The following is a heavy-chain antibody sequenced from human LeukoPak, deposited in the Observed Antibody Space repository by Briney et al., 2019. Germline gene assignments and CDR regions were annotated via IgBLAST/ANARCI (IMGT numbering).Heavy chain of an antibody. J-gene: IGHJ3*02. V-gene: IGHV3-48*01. CDR3: ATDREDYDSSGYYLSEAFDI. D-gene: IGHD3-22*01. CDR1: GFTFSGYS. Sequence: GGSLRLPCAVSGFTFSGYSMKWVRQAPGKGLEWVSFISSSSTTIYHADSVKGRFTVSRDNAKNSLYLQMDSLRAEDTAVYYCATDREDYDSSGYYLSEAFDIWGQGTMVTVSS. CDR2: ISSSSTTI.